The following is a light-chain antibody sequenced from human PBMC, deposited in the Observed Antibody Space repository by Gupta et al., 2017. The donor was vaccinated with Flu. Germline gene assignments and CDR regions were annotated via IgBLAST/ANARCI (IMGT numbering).Light chain of an antibody. CDR1: PRMRRNS. J-gene: IGKJ4*01. CDR3: QQYAGSPLT. CDR2: GVS. Sequence: DRATLTCKARPRMRRNSLSWYQQKPCQAPRLLIQGVSTRASGVSDRFSGSESGTDFTLTISRVEPEDVGVYYCQQYAGSPLTFGGGTKVEIK. V-gene: IGKV3-20*01.